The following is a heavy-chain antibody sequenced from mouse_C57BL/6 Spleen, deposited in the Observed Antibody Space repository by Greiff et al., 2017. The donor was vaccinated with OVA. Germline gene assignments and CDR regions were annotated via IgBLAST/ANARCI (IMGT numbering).Heavy chain of an antibody. CDR3: ARNGYYGGDY. V-gene: IGHV5-17*01. J-gene: IGHJ2*01. Sequence: EVQLQESGGGLVKPGGSLKLSCAASGFTFSDYGMHWVRQAPEKGLEWVAYISSGSSTIYYADTVKGRFTISRDNAKNTLFLQMTSLRSEDTAMYYCARNGYYGGDYWGQGTTLTVSS. D-gene: IGHD2-3*01. CDR1: GFTFSDYG. CDR2: ISSGSSTI.